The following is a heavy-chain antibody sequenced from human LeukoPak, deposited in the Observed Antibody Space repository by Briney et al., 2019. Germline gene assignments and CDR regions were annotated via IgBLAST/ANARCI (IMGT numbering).Heavy chain of an antibody. V-gene: IGHV3-7*03. J-gene: IGHJ4*02. CDR3: ARVDYYTSGAYTYPNFDY. CDR1: GFTFSSYW. Sequence: PGGSLRLSCAASGFTFSSYWMSWVRQAPGKGLEWVANMKQDGSEKYYVDSVKGRFTISRDNAKNSLYLQMNSLRAEDAAMYYCARVDYYTSGAYTYPNFDYWGQGTLVTVSS. D-gene: IGHD3-10*01. CDR2: MKQDGSEK.